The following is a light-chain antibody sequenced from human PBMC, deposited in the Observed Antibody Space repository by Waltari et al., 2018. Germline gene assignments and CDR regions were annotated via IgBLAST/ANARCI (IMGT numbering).Light chain of an antibody. J-gene: IGLJ1*01. Sequence: QSVLTQPPSASGTPGQTVTISCSGSSSNIGTNSVNWYQQFPGQAPKLLIYRSSDRPAGAPERFSGSSSGPSASLAISGLQSEDEAEYYCATWDDTLDIYVFGAGTRLTVL. CDR1: SSNIGTNS. V-gene: IGLV1-44*01. CDR3: ATWDDTLDIYV. CDR2: RSS.